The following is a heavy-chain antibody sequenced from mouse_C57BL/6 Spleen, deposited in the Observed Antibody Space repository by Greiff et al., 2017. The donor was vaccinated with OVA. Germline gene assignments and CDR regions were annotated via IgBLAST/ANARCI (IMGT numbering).Heavy chain of an antibody. CDR1: GYTFTSYW. CDR2: IHPNSGST. J-gene: IGHJ3*01. Sequence: QVQLQQPGAELVKPGASVKLSCKASGYTFTSYWMHWVKQRPGQGLEWIGMIHPNSGSTNYNEKFKSKATLTVDKSSRTAYMQLSSLTSEDSAFYYCAREITGFAYWGQGTLVTVSA. V-gene: IGHV1-64*01. CDR3: AREITGFAY. D-gene: IGHD1-3*01.